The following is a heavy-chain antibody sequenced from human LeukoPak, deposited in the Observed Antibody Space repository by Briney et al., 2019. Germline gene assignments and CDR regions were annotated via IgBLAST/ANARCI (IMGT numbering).Heavy chain of an antibody. Sequence: AXXKVSCKASGYTFTTYGISWVRQAPGQGPEWMGWISAYNGNINYAQKFLGRVTLTTDTSTSTAYMEVRSLRSDDTAVYYCARDQEGYSYGPGVSDYWGQGTLVTVSX. CDR1: GYTFTTYG. J-gene: IGHJ4*02. D-gene: IGHD5-18*01. V-gene: IGHV1-18*01. CDR2: ISAYNGNI. CDR3: ARDQEGYSYGPGVSDY.